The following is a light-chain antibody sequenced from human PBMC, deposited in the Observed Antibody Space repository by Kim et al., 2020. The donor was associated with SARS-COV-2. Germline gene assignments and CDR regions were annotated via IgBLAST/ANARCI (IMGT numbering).Light chain of an antibody. CDR2: DAS. J-gene: IGKJ4*01. V-gene: IGKV3-11*01. Sequence: LSPGDRAPLSCRASQSVSSYLAWYQQNPGQAPRLLIFDASTRATGIPARFSGSGSGTDFTLTISSLEPEDFAVYYCQQRRSWPLTFGGGTKVDIK. CDR1: QSVSSY. CDR3: QQRRSWPLT.